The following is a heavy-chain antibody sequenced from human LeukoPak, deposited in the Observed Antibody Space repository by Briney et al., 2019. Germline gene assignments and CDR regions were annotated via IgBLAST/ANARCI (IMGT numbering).Heavy chain of an antibody. D-gene: IGHD4-17*01. CDR1: GFTFSSYS. J-gene: IGHJ4*02. CDR2: ISSSSSYI. CDR3: ARDYGDYAHFDY. V-gene: IGHV3-21*01. Sequence: PGGSLRLSCAASGFTFSSYSMNWVRQAPGKGREWVSSISSSSSYIYYADSVKGRFTISRDNAKNSLYLQMNSLRGEDTAVYYCARDYGDYAHFDYWGQGTLVTVSS.